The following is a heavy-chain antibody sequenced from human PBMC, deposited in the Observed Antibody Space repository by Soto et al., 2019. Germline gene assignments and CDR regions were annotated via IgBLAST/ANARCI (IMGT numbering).Heavy chain of an antibody. Sequence: SETLSLTCAVSGVSISSGNWWTWVRQTPQRGLEYIGEIFHDGTANYYPSFERRVAIPVDTSKNQFSLKLTSVTAADTALYSCARSFPGFCTGGTCYSGGHSVDSWGQGTLVTVSS. CDR1: GVSISSGNW. J-gene: IGHJ4*02. CDR2: IFHDGTA. D-gene: IGHD2-15*01. CDR3: ARSFPGFCTGGTCYSGGHSVDS. V-gene: IGHV4-4*02.